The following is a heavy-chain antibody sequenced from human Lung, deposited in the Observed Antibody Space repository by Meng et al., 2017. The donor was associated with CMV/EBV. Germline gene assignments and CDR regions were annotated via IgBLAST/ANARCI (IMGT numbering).Heavy chain of an antibody. V-gene: IGHV3-23*01. J-gene: IGHJ4*02. CDR1: EFSFSNYA. CDR2: ITASGGST. Sequence: ESLKISCAASEFSFSNYAMSWVRQAPGRGLAWVSAITASGGSTYYADSVKGRFTVSRDNSKNTLYLQMNSLRAEDTALYYCAKAFSASWYREYYDDWGQGTXVTVSS. CDR3: AKAFSASWYREYYDD. D-gene: IGHD6-13*01.